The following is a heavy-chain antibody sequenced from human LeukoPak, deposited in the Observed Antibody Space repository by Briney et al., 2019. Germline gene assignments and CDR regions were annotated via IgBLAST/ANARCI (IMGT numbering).Heavy chain of an antibody. D-gene: IGHD1-26*01. V-gene: IGHV3-74*01. CDR2: INSDGSTT. CDR3: ATEDSGRYSLIDY. J-gene: IGHJ4*02. Sequence: GGSLRLSCAASGFTFSNSWMHSVRQAPGKGLLWVSRINSDGSTTNYADSVKGRFTISRDNAKNTLFLQMHSLRAEDTAVYYCATEDSGRYSLIDYWGQGTLVTVSS. CDR1: GFTFSNSW.